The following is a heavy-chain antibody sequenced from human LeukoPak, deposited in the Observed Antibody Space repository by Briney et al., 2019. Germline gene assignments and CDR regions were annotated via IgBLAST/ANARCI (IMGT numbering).Heavy chain of an antibody. CDR2: ISRSSTTI. V-gene: IGHV3-48*04. CDR3: ARAPGYQFLTN. J-gene: IGHJ4*02. CDR1: GFTFTYNG. Sequence: SGGSLRLSCAASGFTFTYNGMNWVRQAPGKGLEWVSFISRSSTTIYYADSVKGRFSISRDNAKNSLYLQMNNLRAEDTAIYYCARAPGYQFLTNWGQGTLVTVSS. D-gene: IGHD6-13*01.